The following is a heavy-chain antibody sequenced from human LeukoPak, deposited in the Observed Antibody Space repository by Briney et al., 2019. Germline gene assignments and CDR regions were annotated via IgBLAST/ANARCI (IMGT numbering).Heavy chain of an antibody. J-gene: IGHJ6*02. D-gene: IGHD3-3*01. CDR3: ARDGPSITIFGVVTWSYGMDV. CDR1: GFTFSSYG. V-gene: IGHV3-30*03. Sequence: GGSLRLSCAASGFTFSSYGMHWVRQAPGKGLEWVAVISYDGSNKYYADSVKGRFTISRDNSKNTLYLQMNSLRAEDTAVYSCARDGPSITIFGVVTWSYGMDVWGQGTTVTVSS. CDR2: ISYDGSNK.